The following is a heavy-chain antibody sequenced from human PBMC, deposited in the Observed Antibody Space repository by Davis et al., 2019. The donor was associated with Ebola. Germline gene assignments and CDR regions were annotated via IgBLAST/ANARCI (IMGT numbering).Heavy chain of an antibody. D-gene: IGHD2-2*01. V-gene: IGHV3-21*06. J-gene: IGHJ6*03. CDR1: GFTFTSYS. Sequence: GESLKISCATSGFTFTSYSVNWMRQAPGQGLEWVSSISGKSDYIYYADSVKGRFTVSRDNALNSLFLHLNNVTAADTAVYYCARLSTWSSYFYYMDVWGKGTAVTVSS. CDR3: ARLSTWSSYFYYMDV. CDR2: ISGKSDYI.